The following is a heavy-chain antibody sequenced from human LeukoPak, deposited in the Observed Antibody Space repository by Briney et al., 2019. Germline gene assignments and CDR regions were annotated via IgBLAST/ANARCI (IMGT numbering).Heavy chain of an antibody. Sequence: GESLKISCKGSGYSFTSYWIGWVRQMPGKGLEWMGIIYPGDSDTRYSPSFQGQVTISADKSISTAYLQWSSLKASDTAMYYCARLYYYDSSGYAPFGYWGQGTLVTVSS. CDR3: ARLYYYDSSGYAPFGY. CDR2: IYPGDSDT. CDR1: GYSFTSYW. J-gene: IGHJ4*02. D-gene: IGHD3-22*01. V-gene: IGHV5-51*01.